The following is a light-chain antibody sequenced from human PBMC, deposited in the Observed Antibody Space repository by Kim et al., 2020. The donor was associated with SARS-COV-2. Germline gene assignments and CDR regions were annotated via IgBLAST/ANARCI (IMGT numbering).Light chain of an antibody. J-gene: IGKJ2*01. CDR1: QDISNY. CDR3: QQYDHLYT. V-gene: IGKV1-33*01. Sequence: DIQMTQSPSSLSASVGDRVTITCQASQDISNYLNWYQQKPGKAPKLLIYDASNLETGVPSRFSGSGSGTDFTFTISSLQPEDIATYYCQQYDHLYTFGQGTKLEI. CDR2: DAS.